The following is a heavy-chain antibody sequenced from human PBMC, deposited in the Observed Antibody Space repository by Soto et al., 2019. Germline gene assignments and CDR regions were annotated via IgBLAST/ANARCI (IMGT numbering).Heavy chain of an antibody. J-gene: IGHJ4*02. CDR1: GFTFSSYD. V-gene: IGHV3-23*01. CDR3: AKYGCSSTSCQCDY. Sequence: GASLRLSCAASGFTFSSYDMTWVRQAPGKGLEWVSAISGSGAYTYYANSVKGRFTISRDNSKNTLYLQLNSLRAEDTAVYYCAKYGCSSTSCQCDYWGQGT. D-gene: IGHD2-2*01. CDR2: ISGSGAYT.